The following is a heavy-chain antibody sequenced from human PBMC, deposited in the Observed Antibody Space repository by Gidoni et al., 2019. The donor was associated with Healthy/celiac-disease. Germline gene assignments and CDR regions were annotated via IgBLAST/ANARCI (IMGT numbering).Heavy chain of an antibody. V-gene: IGHV1-3*01. D-gene: IGHD3-9*01. CDR1: GYTFTSYD. CDR2: INAGNGNT. Sequence: QVQLVQSGAEVKKPGASVKFSCKASGYTFTSYDMHWVRQAPGQRLEWMGWINAGNGNTKYSQKFQGRVTVTRDTSASTAYMELSSLRSEDTAVYYCARDPTGYHNPYYYYGMDAWGQGTTVTVSS. J-gene: IGHJ6*02. CDR3: ARDPTGYHNPYYYYGMDA.